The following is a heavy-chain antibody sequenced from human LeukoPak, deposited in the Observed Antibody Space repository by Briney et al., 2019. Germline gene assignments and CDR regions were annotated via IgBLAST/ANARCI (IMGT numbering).Heavy chain of an antibody. J-gene: IGHJ5*02. V-gene: IGHV1-2*02. Sequence: ASVKVSCKASGYTFSAYFIHWVRQAPGQGLEWMGWINPKSGDTDYSQKFQGRVTMTRDTSISTAYMELSRLRSDDTAIYFCTRDLYYSDGSLRWCFDPWGQGTLVTVSS. CDR2: INPKSGDT. D-gene: IGHD3-22*01. CDR1: GYTFSAYF. CDR3: TRDLYYSDGSLRWCFDP.